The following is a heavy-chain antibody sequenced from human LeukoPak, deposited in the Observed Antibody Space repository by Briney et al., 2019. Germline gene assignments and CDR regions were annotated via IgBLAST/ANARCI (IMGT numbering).Heavy chain of an antibody. CDR1: DGSFNVYY. V-gene: IGHV4-34*01. CDR3: TRRAYTYDSYFFDH. D-gene: IGHD5-18*01. J-gene: IGHJ4*02. CDR2: INHSGGT. Sequence: SETLSLTCAVYDGSFNVYYWTWIRQSPAKGLEWIGEINHSGGTMYNPSLKSRVTMSVDTSKSQFSLKLTSVTAADTAVYYCTRRAYTYDSYFFDHWGLGTLVTVS.